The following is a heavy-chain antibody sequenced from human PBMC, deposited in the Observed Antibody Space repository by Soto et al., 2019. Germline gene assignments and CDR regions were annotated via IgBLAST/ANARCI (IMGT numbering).Heavy chain of an antibody. D-gene: IGHD6-13*01. CDR2: ILYDGSNQ. V-gene: IGHV3-33*06. CDR1: GFTFSSYA. Sequence: QVQLVESGGGVVQPGRSLRLSCAASGFTFSSYAMHWVRQAPGKGLEWVAAILYDGSNQYYADAVKGRFTISRDNSKNTLYLQMNSLRVEDTGVYYCAKEGRVGYSTRIFRRDNWFDPWGQGTPVTVSS. J-gene: IGHJ5*02. CDR3: AKEGRVGYSTRIFRRDNWFDP.